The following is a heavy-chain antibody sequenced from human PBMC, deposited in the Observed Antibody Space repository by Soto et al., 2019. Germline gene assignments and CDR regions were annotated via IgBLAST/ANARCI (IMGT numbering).Heavy chain of an antibody. Sequence: QVQLVQSGAEVKKPGASVKVSWKASGYTFTSYGISWVRQAPGQGLEWMGWISAYNGNTNYAQKLQGRVTMTTDTSTSTAYRELRSLRSDDTAVYYCVVAAQPYYFDYWGQGTLVTVSS. D-gene: IGHD2-15*01. CDR1: GYTFTSYG. J-gene: IGHJ4*02. CDR3: VVAAQPYYFDY. V-gene: IGHV1-18*01. CDR2: ISAYNGNT.